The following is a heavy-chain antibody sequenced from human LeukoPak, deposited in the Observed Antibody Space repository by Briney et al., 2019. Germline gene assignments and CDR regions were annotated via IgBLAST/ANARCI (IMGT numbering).Heavy chain of an antibody. Sequence: GGSLRLSCAASGFTFSSYSMNWVRQAPGKGLEWVSSISSSSSYIYYADSVKGRFTISRDNAKNSLYLQVNSLRAEDTAVYYCARDSTAVDTAIIYFDYWGQGTLVTVSS. D-gene: IGHD5-18*01. J-gene: IGHJ4*02. CDR3: ARDSTAVDTAIIYFDY. V-gene: IGHV3-21*01. CDR1: GFTFSSYS. CDR2: ISSSSSYI.